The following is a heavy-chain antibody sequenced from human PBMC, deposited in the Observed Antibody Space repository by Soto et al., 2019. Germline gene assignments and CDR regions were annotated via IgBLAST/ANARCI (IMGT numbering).Heavy chain of an antibody. CDR3: ARERGSIAASMDV. CDR1: GFTFSSYG. Sequence: VQLVESGGGVVQPGRSLRLSCAASGFTFSSYGMHWVRQAPGKGLEWVAVIWYDGSNKYYADSVKGRFTISRDNSKNTLYLQMNSLRAEDTAVYYCARERGSIAASMDVWGQGTTVTVSS. J-gene: IGHJ6*02. D-gene: IGHD6-13*01. V-gene: IGHV3-33*01. CDR2: IWYDGSNK.